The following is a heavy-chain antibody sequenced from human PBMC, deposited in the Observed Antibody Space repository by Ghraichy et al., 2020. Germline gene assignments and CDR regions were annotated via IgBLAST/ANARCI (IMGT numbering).Heavy chain of an antibody. J-gene: IGHJ5*02. CDR1: GGSISSYY. V-gene: IGHV4-59*01. D-gene: IGHD2-2*01. Sequence: SETLSLTCTVSGGSISSYYWSWIRQPPGKGLEWIGYIYYSGSTNYNPSLKSRVTISVDTSKNQFSLKLSSVTAADTAVYYCARSSSSTSCRFDPWGQGTLVTVSS. CDR2: IYYSGST. CDR3: ARSSSSTSCRFDP.